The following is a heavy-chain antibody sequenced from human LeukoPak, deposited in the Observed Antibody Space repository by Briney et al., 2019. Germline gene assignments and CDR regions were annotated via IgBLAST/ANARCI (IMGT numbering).Heavy chain of an antibody. Sequence: GGSLRLSCAASGFTFSSYAMSWVRQAPGKGLEWVANTNRDGSEKYYVDSVKGRVTISRDNAMNFLYLQLNSLRVDDTAVYYCARDSASCRGCAFDIWGQGTVVSVSS. CDR1: GFTFSSYA. D-gene: IGHD2-2*01. V-gene: IGHV3-7*01. J-gene: IGHJ3*02. CDR3: ARDSASCRGCAFDI. CDR2: TNRDGSEK.